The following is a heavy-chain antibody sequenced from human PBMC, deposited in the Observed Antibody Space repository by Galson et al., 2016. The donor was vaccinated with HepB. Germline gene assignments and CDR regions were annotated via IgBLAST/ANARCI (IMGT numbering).Heavy chain of an antibody. V-gene: IGHV1-18*04. CDR3: ARSWAVEVASRSYFDY. D-gene: IGHD3-3*02. J-gene: IGHJ4*02. Sequence: SVKVSCKASGYTFASYGISWVRQAPGQGLEWMGWISCFNSNTKYIQNFQDRVTMTTDTATSTAYLYLSSLRSDDTAVYFCARSWAVEVASRSYFDYWGQGTPVTVSS. CDR1: GYTFASYG. CDR2: ISCFNSNT.